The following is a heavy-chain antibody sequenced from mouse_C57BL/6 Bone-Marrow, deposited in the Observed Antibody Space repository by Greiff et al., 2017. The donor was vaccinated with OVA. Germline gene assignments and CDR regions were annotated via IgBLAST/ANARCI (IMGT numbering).Heavy chain of an antibody. CDR1: GFTFSSYA. CDR2: ISSGGDYI. Sequence: EVQRVESGEGLVKPGGSLKLSCAASGFTFSSYAMSWVRQTPETRLEWVAYISSGGDYIYYADTVKGRFTISRDNARNTLYLQMSSLKSEDTAMYYCTRASSTYDGYYGFAYWGQGTLVTVSA. V-gene: IGHV5-9-1*02. CDR3: TRASSTYDGYYGFAY. J-gene: IGHJ3*01. D-gene: IGHD2-3*01.